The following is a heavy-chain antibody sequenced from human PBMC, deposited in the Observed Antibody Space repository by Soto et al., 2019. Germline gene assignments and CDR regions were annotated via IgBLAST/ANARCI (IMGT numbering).Heavy chain of an antibody. CDR2: IKSKTDGGTT. Sequence: GGSLRLSCAASGFTFSNAWMNWVRQAPGKGLEWVGRIKSKTDGGTTDYAAPVKGRFTISRDDSKNTLYLQMNSLKTEDTAVYYCAKDSHWAIISPTHDYWGHGTLVTVSS. CDR1: GFTFSNAW. D-gene: IGHD2-2*01. J-gene: IGHJ4*01. CDR3: AKDSHWAIISPTHDY. V-gene: IGHV3-15*07.